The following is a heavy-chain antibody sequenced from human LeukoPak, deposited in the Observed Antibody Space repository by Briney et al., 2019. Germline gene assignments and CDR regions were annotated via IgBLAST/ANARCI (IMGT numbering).Heavy chain of an antibody. J-gene: IGHJ6*02. CDR1: GGTFSSYA. CDR3: ARIDYYYYGMDV. Sequence: ASVKVSCKASGGTFSSYAISWVRQAPGQGLEWMGGIIPIFGTANYAQKFQGRVTITADESTSTAYIELSSLRSEDTAVYYCARIDYYYYGMDVWGQGTTVTVSS. V-gene: IGHV1-69*13. CDR2: IIPIFGTA.